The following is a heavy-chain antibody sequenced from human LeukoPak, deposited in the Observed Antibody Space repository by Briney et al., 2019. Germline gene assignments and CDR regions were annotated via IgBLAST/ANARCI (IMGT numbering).Heavy chain of an antibody. CDR3: AKDRDGYNFPGY. D-gene: IGHD5-24*01. Sequence: GGSLRLSCAASGFTFSSYGMHWVRQAPGKGLEWVAVIWYDGSNKYYADSVRGRFTISRDNSKNTLYLQMNSLRAEDTAVYYCAKDRDGYNFPGYWGQGTLVTVSS. CDR2: IWYDGSNK. J-gene: IGHJ4*02. V-gene: IGHV3-33*06. CDR1: GFTFSSYG.